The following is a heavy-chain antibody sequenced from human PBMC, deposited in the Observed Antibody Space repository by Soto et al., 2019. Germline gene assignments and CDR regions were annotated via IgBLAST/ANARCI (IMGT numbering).Heavy chain of an antibody. CDR1: GGSISSGGYY. D-gene: IGHD2-8*01. CDR3: ARSVIVLMVYGENWFDP. CDR2: IYYSGST. V-gene: IGHV4-31*03. Sequence: SETLSLTCTVSGGSISSGGYYWSWIRQHPGKGLEWIGYIYYSGSTYYNPSLKSRVTISVDTSKNQFSLKLSSVTAADTAVYYCARSVIVLMVYGENWFDPWGQGTLVTVSS. J-gene: IGHJ5*02.